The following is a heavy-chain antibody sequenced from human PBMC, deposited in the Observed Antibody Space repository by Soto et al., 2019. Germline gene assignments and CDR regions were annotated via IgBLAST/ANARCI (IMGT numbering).Heavy chain of an antibody. CDR2: IIPIFPTP. Sequence: QVQLVQSGAEVKKPGSSVKISCKASGGTFRTNAFSWVRQAPGQGLEWMGGIIPIFPTPDYAQKFQSRVTSTAEESTTTTYMELGRLRSEDTAIYYCARDKGRLQLGGNYYYIMDVWGQGTTVTVSS. CDR3: ARDKGRLQLGGNYYYIMDV. V-gene: IGHV1-69*12. CDR1: GGTFRTNA. D-gene: IGHD1-1*01. J-gene: IGHJ6*02.